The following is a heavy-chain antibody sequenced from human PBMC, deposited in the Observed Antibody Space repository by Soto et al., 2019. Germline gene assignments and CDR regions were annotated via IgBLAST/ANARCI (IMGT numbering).Heavy chain of an antibody. Sequence: QVHLVQSGAEVKTPGASVKVSCKASGYTFTDFYIHWVRQAPGQGLEWMGIISPSTDTTSYAEKFQGRITMTRDTPTSTVSLEMSGLRSDDTAVYYCGRETSVYAPALGYWGQGTLVSVSS. CDR1: GYTFTDFY. J-gene: IGHJ4*02. CDR2: ISPSTDTT. CDR3: GRETSVYAPALGY. V-gene: IGHV1-46*03. D-gene: IGHD5-12*01.